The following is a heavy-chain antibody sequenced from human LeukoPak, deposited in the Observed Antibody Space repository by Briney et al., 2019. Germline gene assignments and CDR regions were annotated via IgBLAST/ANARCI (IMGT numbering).Heavy chain of an antibody. CDR3: ARGERSPYCSSTSCYFDP. Sequence: ASVKVSCKASGYTFTSYDINWVRQATGQGLEWMGWMNPNSGNTGYAQKFQGRVTMTRNTSISTAYMELSRLRSEDTAVYYCARGERSPYCSSTSCYFDPWGQGTLVTVSS. CDR1: GYTFTSYD. CDR2: MNPNSGNT. V-gene: IGHV1-8*01. D-gene: IGHD2-2*01. J-gene: IGHJ5*02.